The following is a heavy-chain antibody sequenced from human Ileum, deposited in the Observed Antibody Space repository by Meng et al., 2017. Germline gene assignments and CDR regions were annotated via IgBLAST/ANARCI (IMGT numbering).Heavy chain of an antibody. CDR2: INPDGSGK. J-gene: IGHJ4*02. CDR3: TTTYGYGYIY. Sequence: GESLKISCSPSGVAVSPEWMSWVRQTPGKGLEWVANINPDGSGKYYADSLEGRFTISRDNAKNSLYLQLNSLRVEDTALYYCTTTYGYGYIYWGQGTLVTV. D-gene: IGHD5-18*01. V-gene: IGHV3-7*01. CDR1: GVAVSPEW.